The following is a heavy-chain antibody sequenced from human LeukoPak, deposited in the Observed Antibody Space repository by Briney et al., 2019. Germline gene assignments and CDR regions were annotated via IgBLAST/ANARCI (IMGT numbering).Heavy chain of an antibody. CDR1: GYTFTGYY. V-gene: IGHV1-2*02. J-gene: IGHJ6*03. Sequence: GASVKVSCKASGYTFTGYYMHWVRQAPGQGLEWMGWINPNSGGTNYAQKFQGRVTMARDTSISTAYTELSRLRSDDTAVYYCARGPRWSGYYFGAYMDVWGKGTTVTVSS. CDR3: ARGPRWSGYYFGAYMDV. CDR2: INPNSGGT. D-gene: IGHD3-3*01.